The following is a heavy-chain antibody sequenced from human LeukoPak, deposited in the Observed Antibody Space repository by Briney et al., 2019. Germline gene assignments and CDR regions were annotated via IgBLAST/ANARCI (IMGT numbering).Heavy chain of an antibody. V-gene: IGHV3-30-3*01. CDR1: GFTFSSYA. CDR2: ISYDGSNK. D-gene: IGHD6-6*01. CDR3: ARGGAARQLSTIYPYYYYGMDV. Sequence: GRSLRPSCAASGFTFSSYAMHWVRQAPGKGLEWVAVISYDGSNKYYADPVKGRFTISRDNSKNMLYLQMNSLKAEDTAVYYCARGGAARQLSTIYPYYYYGMDVWGQGTTVTVSS. J-gene: IGHJ6*02.